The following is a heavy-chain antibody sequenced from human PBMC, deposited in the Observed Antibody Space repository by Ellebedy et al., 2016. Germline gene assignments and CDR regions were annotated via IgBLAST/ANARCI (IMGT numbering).Heavy chain of an antibody. V-gene: IGHV4-59*02. CDR1: GGSVSSDY. J-gene: IGHJ3*02. CDR2: VFHTGTT. D-gene: IGHD2-15*01. CDR3: AKWCSGDNCNNAFEI. Sequence: SETLSLTCNVSGGSVSSDYWNWIRRPPGKGLEWIGYVFHTGTTTYNPSLESRVTVTVDTSKNQFSLKLSSVTAADTAVYYCAKWCSGDNCNNAFEIWGQGTMVTVSS.